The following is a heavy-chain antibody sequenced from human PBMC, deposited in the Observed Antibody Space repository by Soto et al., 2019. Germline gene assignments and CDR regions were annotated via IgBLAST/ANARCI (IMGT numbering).Heavy chain of an antibody. Sequence: QVQLVQSGAEVKKPGSSVKVSCKASGGTFSSYAISWVRQAPGQGLEWMGGIIPIFGTANYAQKFQGRVTITADESTSTAYMELSSLRSEDTAVYYCARSYDYVWGSYRYTADYYYYYGMDVWGQGTTVTVSS. CDR2: IIPIFGTA. CDR3: ARSYDYVWGSYRYTADYYYYYGMDV. CDR1: GGTFSSYA. V-gene: IGHV1-69*12. D-gene: IGHD3-16*02. J-gene: IGHJ6*02.